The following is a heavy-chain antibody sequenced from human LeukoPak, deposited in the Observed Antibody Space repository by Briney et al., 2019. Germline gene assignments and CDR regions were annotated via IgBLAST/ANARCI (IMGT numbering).Heavy chain of an antibody. Sequence: EWVAVIWYDGSNKYYADSVKGRFTISRDNSKNTLYLQMNSLRAEDTAVYYCARGVKTVDYWGQGTLVTVSS. D-gene: IGHD4-23*01. CDR2: IWYDGSNK. J-gene: IGHJ4*02. CDR3: ARGVKTVDY. V-gene: IGHV3-33*01.